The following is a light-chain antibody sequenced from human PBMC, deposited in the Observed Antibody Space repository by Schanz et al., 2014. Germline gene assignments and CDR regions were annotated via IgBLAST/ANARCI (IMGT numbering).Light chain of an antibody. CDR2: RNT. J-gene: IGLJ1*01. CDR3: QSYDISLSGYV. Sequence: QSVLTQPPSVSGAPGQSVTISCTGSTSNIGTGYDVHWYQQLPGTAPKLLIYRNTNRPSGVPDRFSGSKSGTSASLAITGLQPEDDADYYCQSYDISLSGYVFGTGTKVTVL. V-gene: IGLV1-40*01. CDR1: TSNIGTGYD.